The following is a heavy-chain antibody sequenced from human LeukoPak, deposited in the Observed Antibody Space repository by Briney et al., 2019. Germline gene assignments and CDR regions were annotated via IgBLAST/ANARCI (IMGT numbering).Heavy chain of an antibody. CDR1: GGSISSGDYC. J-gene: IGHJ6*02. V-gene: IGHV4-30-4*01. CDR3: AREGRYFGYYYYYGMDV. Sequence: SQTLSLTCTVSGGSISSGDYCWSWIRQPPGKGLEWIGYIYYSGSTYYNPSLKSRVTISVDTSKNQFSLKLSSVTAADTAVYYCAREGRYFGYYYYYGMDVWGQGTTVTVSS. D-gene: IGHD3-9*01. CDR2: IYYSGST.